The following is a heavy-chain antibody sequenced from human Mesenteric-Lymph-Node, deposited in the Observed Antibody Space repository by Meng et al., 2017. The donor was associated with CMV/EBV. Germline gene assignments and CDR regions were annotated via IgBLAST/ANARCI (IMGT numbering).Heavy chain of an antibody. CDR1: GYTFTSYG. CDR3: ARDIVATKRVWFDP. D-gene: IGHD5-12*01. J-gene: IGHJ5*02. CDR2: ISAYNGNT. Sequence: SGYTFTSYGIRWVRQAPGQGLEWMGWISAYNGNTNYAQKLQGRVTMTTDTSTSTAYMELRSLRSDDTAVYYCARDIVATKRVWFDPWGQGTLVTVSS. V-gene: IGHV1-18*01.